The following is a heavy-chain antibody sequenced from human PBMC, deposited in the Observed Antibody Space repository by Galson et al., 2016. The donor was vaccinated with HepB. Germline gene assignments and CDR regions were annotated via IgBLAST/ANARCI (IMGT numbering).Heavy chain of an antibody. CDR2: IYYSGST. V-gene: IGHV4-59*12. CDR3: ARSAWAGRLGFDY. D-gene: IGHD3-9*01. Sequence: SETLSLTCTVSGGSISNYFWNWIRRPPGKGLEWIGYIYYSGSTNYNPSLERRVTISVDTSKNQFSLKLSYVTAADTAVYYCARSAWAGRLGFDYWGQGTLVTVSS. J-gene: IGHJ4*02. CDR1: GGSISNYF.